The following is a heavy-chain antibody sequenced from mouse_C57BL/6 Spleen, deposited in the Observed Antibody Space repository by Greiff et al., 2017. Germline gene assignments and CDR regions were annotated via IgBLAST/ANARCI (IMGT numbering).Heavy chain of an antibody. V-gene: IGHV5-17*01. CDR2: ISSGSSTI. Sequence: EVMLVESGGGLVKPGGSLKLSCAASGFTFSDYGMHWVRQAPEKGLEWVAYISSGSSTIYYADTVKGRFTISRDNAKNTLFLQMTSLRSEDTAMYYCARQNYGSSYGFAYWGQGTLVTVSA. CDR1: GFTFSDYG. J-gene: IGHJ3*01. D-gene: IGHD1-1*01. CDR3: ARQNYGSSYGFAY.